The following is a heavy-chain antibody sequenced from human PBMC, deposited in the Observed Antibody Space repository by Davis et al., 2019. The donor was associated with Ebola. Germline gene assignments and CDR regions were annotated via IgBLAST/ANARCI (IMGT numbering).Heavy chain of an antibody. CDR2: IYYSGST. CDR1: GGSISSYY. V-gene: IGHV4-59*01. D-gene: IGHD6-19*01. Sequence: SETLSLTCTVSGGSISSYYWSWIRQPPGKGLEWIGYIYYSGSTNYNPSLKSRVTISVDTSKNQFSLKLSSVTAADTAVYYCARGYYSSGYYVIDYWGQGTLVTVSS. CDR3: ARGYYSSGYYVIDY. J-gene: IGHJ4*02.